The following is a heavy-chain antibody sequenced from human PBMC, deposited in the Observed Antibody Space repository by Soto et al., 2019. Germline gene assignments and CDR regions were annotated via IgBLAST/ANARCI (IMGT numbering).Heavy chain of an antibody. CDR1: GGSMNDYY. CDR3: ASGRLVSRYYGLDV. D-gene: IGHD6-6*01. J-gene: IGHJ6*02. Sequence: SETLSLTCTVSGGSMNDYYWSWIRQPAGKGLEWIGRIFTSGNTNYNPSLRSRLTMSVDTSTNQVSLRLTSVTAADTAVYYCASGRLVSRYYGLDVWGQGTTVTVSS. CDR2: IFTSGNT. V-gene: IGHV4-4*07.